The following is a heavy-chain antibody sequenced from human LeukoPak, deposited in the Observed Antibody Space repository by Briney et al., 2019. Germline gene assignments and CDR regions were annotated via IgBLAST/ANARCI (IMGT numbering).Heavy chain of an antibody. CDR3: ARHRGSYFDY. D-gene: IGHD3-10*01. J-gene: IGHJ4*02. CDR1: GFTFSSYA. CDR2: ISYDGSNK. V-gene: IGHV3-30*14. Sequence: GRSLRLSCAASGFTFSSYAMHWVRQAPGKGLEWVAVISYDGSNKYYADSVKGRFTISRDSSKNALYLQMNSLRADDTAVYYCARHRGSYFDYWGQGSLVTVSS.